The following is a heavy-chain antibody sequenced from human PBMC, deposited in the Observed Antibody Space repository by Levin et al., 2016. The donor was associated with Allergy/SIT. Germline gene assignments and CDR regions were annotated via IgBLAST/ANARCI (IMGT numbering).Heavy chain of an antibody. V-gene: IGHV5-51*01. CDR3: ARQGGMYYDFWSAKYYYYMDV. D-gene: IGHD3-3*01. J-gene: IGHJ6*03. CDR2: IYPGDSDT. Sequence: VRQMPGKGLEWMGIIYPGDSDTRYSPSFQGQVTISADKSISTAYLQWSSLKASDTAMYYCARQGGMYYDFWSAKYYYYMDVWGKGTTVTVSS.